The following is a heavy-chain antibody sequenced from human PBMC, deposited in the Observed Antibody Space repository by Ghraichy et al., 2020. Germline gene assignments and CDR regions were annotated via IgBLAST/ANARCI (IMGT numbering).Heavy chain of an antibody. CDR3: ARQTFTVFGVAASTFDI. CDR1: GASINNGYNY. V-gene: IGHV4-61*02. J-gene: IGHJ3*02. D-gene: IGHD3-3*01. Sequence: TLSLTCAVSGASINNGYNYWNWIRQPAGTGLEWIGRVYYDGGTNYNPSLKSRLTMTIDTSRNEVSLKLDSVTAADTAIYYYARQTFTVFGVAASTFDIWGQGTMVTVSS. CDR2: VYYDGGT.